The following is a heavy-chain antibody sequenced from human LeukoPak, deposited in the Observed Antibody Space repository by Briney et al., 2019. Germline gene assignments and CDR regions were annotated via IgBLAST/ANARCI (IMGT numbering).Heavy chain of an antibody. CDR2: ISGSGTI. Sequence: SETLSLTCTVSGGSINSYWSWIRQPAGKGLEWIGRISGSGTITYNPALQSRLSISIDTSKNQFSLKLSSVTAADTAVYYCARRRGPYYGSGSYYNPWFDYWGQGTLVTVSS. J-gene: IGHJ4*02. CDR1: GGSINSY. D-gene: IGHD3-10*01. V-gene: IGHV4-4*07. CDR3: ARRRGPYYGSGSYYNPWFDY.